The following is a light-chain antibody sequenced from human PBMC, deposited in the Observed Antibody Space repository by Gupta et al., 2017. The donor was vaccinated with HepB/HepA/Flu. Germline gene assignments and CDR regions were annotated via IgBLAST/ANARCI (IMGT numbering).Light chain of an antibody. Sequence: DIQMTQSPSSLSASVGDRVTITCRASQSISSYLNWYQQKPGKAPKLLIYAASSLQSGVPSRFSGSGSGTDFTLTISSLQPEDFATYYCQQSYSTPQFTFGPGTEVDIK. CDR1: QSISSY. J-gene: IGKJ3*01. CDR2: AAS. CDR3: QQSYSTPQFT. V-gene: IGKV1-39*01.